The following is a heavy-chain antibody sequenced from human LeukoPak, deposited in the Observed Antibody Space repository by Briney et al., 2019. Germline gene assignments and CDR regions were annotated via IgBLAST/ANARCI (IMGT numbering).Heavy chain of an antibody. CDR1: GYSISSGYY. J-gene: IGHJ4*02. CDR3: ARQVPAYYDFWSGQLHYFDY. D-gene: IGHD3-3*01. V-gene: IGHV4-38-2*01. CDR2: IYHSGST. Sequence: KSSETLSLTCAVSGYSISSGYYWGWIRQPPGKGLEWIGSIYHSGSTYYNPSLKSRVTISVDTSKNQFSLKLSSVTAADTAVYYCARQVPAYYDFWSGQLHYFDYWGQGTLVTVSS.